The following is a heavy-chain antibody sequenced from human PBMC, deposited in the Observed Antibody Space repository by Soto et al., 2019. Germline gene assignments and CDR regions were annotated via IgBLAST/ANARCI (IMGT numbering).Heavy chain of an antibody. CDR2: ISSSGSTI. CDR3: ARDHHYYYDSSGYSYFDY. D-gene: IGHD3-22*01. V-gene: IGHV3-48*03. J-gene: IGHJ4*02. CDR1: GFTFSSYE. Sequence: PGGSLRLSCAASGFTFSSYEMNWVRQAPGRGLEWVSYISSSGSTIYYADSVKGRFTISRDNAKNSLYLQMNSLRAEDTAVYYCARDHHYYYDSSGYSYFDYWGQGTLVTVSS.